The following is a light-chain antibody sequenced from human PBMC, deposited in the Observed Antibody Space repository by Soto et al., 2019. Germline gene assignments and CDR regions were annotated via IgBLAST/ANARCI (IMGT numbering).Light chain of an antibody. J-gene: IGKJ3*01. CDR3: QKYSSAPFT. Sequence: DIQMTQSPSSLSASVGDRVTITCRASQASSNSLAWYQQRPGEVPKLLIYTASTLQSGVPSRFSGSGSGTDFTLTISSLQPGDVATYYCQKYSSAPFTFGPGTKVDV. CDR1: QASSNS. V-gene: IGKV1-27*01. CDR2: TAS.